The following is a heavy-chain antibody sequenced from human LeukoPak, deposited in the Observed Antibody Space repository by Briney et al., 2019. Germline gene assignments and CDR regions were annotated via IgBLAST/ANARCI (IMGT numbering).Heavy chain of an antibody. CDR3: ARDLMRRNWFDP. CDR1: GYKFPGYY. CDR2: INPSGGST. V-gene: IGHV1-46*01. J-gene: IGHJ5*02. Sequence: GASVKVSCKASGYKFPGYYMHWVRQAPGQGLEWMGIINPSGGSTSYAQKFQGRVTMTRDTSTSTVYMELSSLRSEDTAVYYCARDLMRRNWFDPWGQGTLVTVSS.